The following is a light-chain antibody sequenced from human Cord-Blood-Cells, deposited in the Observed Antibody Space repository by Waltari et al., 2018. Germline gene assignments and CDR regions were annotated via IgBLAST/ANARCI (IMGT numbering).Light chain of an antibody. J-gene: IGLJ2*01. Sequence: SALPQPALVSGSPGQAITISCPGTSTAVGGYNSVAWYQQHPGKAPKLMIYEVSNRPSGVSNRFSGSKSGNTASLTISGLQAEDEADYYCSSYTSSSTLVVFGGGTKLTVL. CDR2: EVS. CDR1: STAVGGYNS. CDR3: SSYTSSSTLVV. V-gene: IGLV2-14*01.